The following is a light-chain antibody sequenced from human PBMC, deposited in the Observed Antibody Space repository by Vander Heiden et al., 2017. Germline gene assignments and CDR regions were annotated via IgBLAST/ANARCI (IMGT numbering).Light chain of an antibody. J-gene: IGLJ3*02. CDR1: SSNIGDNY. V-gene: IGLV1-47*02. CDR3: AAWDDSLSACV. Sequence: QSVLTQPPSASGTPGQRVTISCSGSSSNIGDNYVSWYQQLPGTDPKLLIFSNNKRPSGVPDRFSGSKAGTSATLAITGLRSEDEADYYWAAWDDSLSACVFGGGTKLTVL. CDR2: SNN.